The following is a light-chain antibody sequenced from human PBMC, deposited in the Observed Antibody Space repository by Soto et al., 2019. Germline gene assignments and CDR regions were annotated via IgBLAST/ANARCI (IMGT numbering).Light chain of an antibody. V-gene: IGKV4-1*01. CDR3: KQYYSTLTWT. CDR1: QSVLYSPQTKKH. J-gene: IGKJ1*01. Sequence: EIVMTQSPHSLALSLGERTTINXKSSQSVLYSPQTKKHLGWYQQKPAQPXKLLLXGASTRESGVHERLSGSGSGTDSTLNISSLQAEDVAVYYCKQYYSTLTWTFGQGTKVDIK. CDR2: GAS.